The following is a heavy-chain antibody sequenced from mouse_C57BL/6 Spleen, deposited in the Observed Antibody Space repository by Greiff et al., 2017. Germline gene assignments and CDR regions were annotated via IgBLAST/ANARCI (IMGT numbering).Heavy chain of an antibody. CDR2: ISSGGSYT. Sequence: EVMLVESGGDLVKPGGSLKLSCAASGFTFSSYGMSWVRQTPDKRLEWVATISSGGSYTYYPDSVKGRFTISRDNAKNTLYLQMSSLKSEDTAMYYCARHDDYPLYAMDYWGKGTSVTVSS. CDR3: ARHDDYPLYAMDY. V-gene: IGHV5-6*01. J-gene: IGHJ4*01. D-gene: IGHD2-4*01. CDR1: GFTFSSYG.